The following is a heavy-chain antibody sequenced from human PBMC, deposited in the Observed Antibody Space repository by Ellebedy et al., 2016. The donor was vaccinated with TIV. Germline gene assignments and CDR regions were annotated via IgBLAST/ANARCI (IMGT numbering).Heavy chain of an antibody. D-gene: IGHD6-19*01. CDR3: ARGIAVAGRGFSDY. CDR2: IYYSGST. CDR1: GGSISSYY. Sequence: SETLSLTCTVSGGSISSYYWSWIRQPPGKGLEWIGYIYYSGSTNYNPSLKSRVTISVDTSKNQFSLKLSSVTAADTAVYYCARGIAVAGRGFSDYWGQGTLVTVSS. V-gene: IGHV4-59*12. J-gene: IGHJ4*02.